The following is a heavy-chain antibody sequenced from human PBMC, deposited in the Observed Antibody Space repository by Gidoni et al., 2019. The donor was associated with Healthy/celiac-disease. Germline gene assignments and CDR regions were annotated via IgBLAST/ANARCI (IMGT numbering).Heavy chain of an antibody. D-gene: IGHD2-15*01. CDR1: GFTFSSHS. J-gene: IGHJ4*02. Sequence: EVQLVESGGGLVKPGGSLRLSCPASGFTFSSHSMNWVRQAPGKGLEWVSSISSSSSYIYYADSVKGRFTISRDNAKNSLYLQMNSLRAEDTAVYYCARDKEKSYCSGGSCYSGGVFDYWGQGTLVTVSS. CDR3: ARDKEKSYCSGGSCYSGGVFDY. V-gene: IGHV3-21*01. CDR2: ISSSSSYI.